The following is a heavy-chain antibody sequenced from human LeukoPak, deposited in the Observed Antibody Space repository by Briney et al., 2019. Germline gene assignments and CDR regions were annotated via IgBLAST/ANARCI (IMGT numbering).Heavy chain of an antibody. CDR1: GFSVSTYA. Sequence: GGSLRLSCAASGFSVSTYAMSWVRQAPGKGLEWVSAISVSGDNTYYADSVKGRFTLFRDNSKIPLYLQMNRLRVEDTAVYYCAKEGGGADDYWGQGTLVTVSS. D-gene: IGHD3-16*01. V-gene: IGHV3-23*01. J-gene: IGHJ4*02. CDR2: ISVSGDNT. CDR3: AKEGGGADDY.